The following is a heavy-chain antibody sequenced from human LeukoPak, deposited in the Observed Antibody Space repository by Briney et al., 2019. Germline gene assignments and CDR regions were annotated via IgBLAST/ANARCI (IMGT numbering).Heavy chain of an antibody. V-gene: IGHV1-8*01. D-gene: IGHD1-26*01. Sequence: ASVKVSCKASGYSFTSYDINWVRQATGQGPEWMGWMNPNSGNTGYAEKFQGRVTMARNTSISTAYMELSSLTSEDTAVYYCARAEASRSSGKILGYWGQGTLVTVSS. CDR2: MNPNSGNT. CDR1: GYSFTSYD. J-gene: IGHJ4*02. CDR3: ARAEASRSSGKILGY.